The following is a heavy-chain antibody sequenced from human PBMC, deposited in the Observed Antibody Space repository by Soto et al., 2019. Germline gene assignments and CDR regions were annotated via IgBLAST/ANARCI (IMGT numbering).Heavy chain of an antibody. CDR2: IYPGDSDT. CDR1: GYSFTSYW. D-gene: IGHD5-18*01. Sequence: PGESLKISCKGSGYSFTSYWIGWVRQMPGKGLEWMGIIYPGDSDTRYSPSFQGQVTISADKSISTAYLQWSSLKASDTAMYYCARQAPLGDSYGGHATTDAFDIWGQGTMVTVSS. J-gene: IGHJ3*02. V-gene: IGHV5-51*01. CDR3: ARQAPLGDSYGGHATTDAFDI.